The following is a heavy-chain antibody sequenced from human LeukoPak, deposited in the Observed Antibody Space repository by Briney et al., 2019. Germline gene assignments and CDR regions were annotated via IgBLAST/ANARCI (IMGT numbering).Heavy chain of an antibody. CDR1: GASTSSRY. V-gene: IGHV4-59*08. CDR2: IYNAKNT. Sequence: SETLSLTCSASGASTSSRYWSWIRQFQGGPLEWIGHIYNAKNTKYNPSLTSRVTISVDTSRNQFSLSLTSLTAADTAIYYCAQTTGWPGFDFWGPGALVTVSS. J-gene: IGHJ4*02. D-gene: IGHD6-19*01. CDR3: AQTTGWPGFDF.